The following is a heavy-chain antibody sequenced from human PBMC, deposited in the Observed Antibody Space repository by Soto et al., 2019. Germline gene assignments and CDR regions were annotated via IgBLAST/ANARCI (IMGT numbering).Heavy chain of an antibody. V-gene: IGHV3-21*01. CDR1: GFTFSNAW. Sequence: PGGSLRLSCAASGFTFSNAWMNWVRQAPGKGLEWVSSISSSSSYIYYADSVKGRFTISRDNAKNSLYLQMNSLRAEDTAVYYCARDGPRTGSGWYETPDYWGQGTLVTVSS. J-gene: IGHJ4*02. CDR3: ARDGPRTGSGWYETPDY. CDR2: ISSSSSYI. D-gene: IGHD6-19*01.